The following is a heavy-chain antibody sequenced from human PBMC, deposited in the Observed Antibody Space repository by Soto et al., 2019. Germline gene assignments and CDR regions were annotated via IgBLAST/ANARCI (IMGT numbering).Heavy chain of an antibody. Sequence: SETLSLTCAVYGGSFSGYYWSWIRQPPGKGLEWIGEINHSGSTNYNPSLKSRVTISVDTSKNQFSLKLSSVTAADTAVYYCARGLQDVVVVPAATGTSSWFDPWGHGTLVTVSS. CDR1: GGSFSGYY. V-gene: IGHV4-34*01. CDR2: INHSGST. CDR3: ARGLQDVVVVPAATGTSSWFDP. D-gene: IGHD2-2*01. J-gene: IGHJ5*02.